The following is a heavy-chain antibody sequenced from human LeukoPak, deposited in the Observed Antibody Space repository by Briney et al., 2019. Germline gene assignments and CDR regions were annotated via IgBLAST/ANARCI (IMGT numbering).Heavy chain of an antibody. CDR1: GFTFSSYG. CDR3: TRGVLVRGVRYHGMDV. D-gene: IGHD3-10*01. V-gene: IGHV3-30*04. CDR2: TSYDGSNK. J-gene: IGHJ6*02. Sequence: GGSLRLSCAASGFTFSSYGMHWVRQAPGKGLEWVALTSYDGSNKDYADSVKGRFTISSDNSKNTLYLQMDSLRSEDTAVYYCTRGVLVRGVRYHGMDVWGQGTTVTVSS.